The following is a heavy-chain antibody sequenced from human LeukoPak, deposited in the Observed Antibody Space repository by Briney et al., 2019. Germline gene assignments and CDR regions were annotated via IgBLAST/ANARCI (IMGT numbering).Heavy chain of an antibody. CDR1: GFTFSGSA. CDR3: TRHPPNYYDSSGHDY. V-gene: IGHV3-73*01. J-gene: IGHJ4*02. Sequence: GGSLRLSCAASGFTFSGSAMHWFRQASGKGLEWVGRIRSKANSYATAYAASVKGRFTISRDDSKNTASLQMNSLKTEDTAVYYCTRHPPNYYDSSGHDYWGQGTLVTVSS. CDR2: IRSKANSYAT. D-gene: IGHD3-22*01.